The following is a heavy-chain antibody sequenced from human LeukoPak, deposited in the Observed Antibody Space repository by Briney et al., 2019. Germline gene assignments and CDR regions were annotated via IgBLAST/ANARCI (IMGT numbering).Heavy chain of an antibody. V-gene: IGHV4-34*01. J-gene: IGHJ4*02. D-gene: IGHD4-11*01. CDR3: ARESNYDGLDY. CDR1: GGSFSGYY. CDR2: INRSGST. Sequence: PSETLSLTCAVYGGSFSGYYWSWIRQPPGEGLEWIGEINRSGSTNYNPSLKSRVTISVDESKNQFSLKLSSVTAADTAVYYCARESNYDGLDYWGQGTLVTVSS.